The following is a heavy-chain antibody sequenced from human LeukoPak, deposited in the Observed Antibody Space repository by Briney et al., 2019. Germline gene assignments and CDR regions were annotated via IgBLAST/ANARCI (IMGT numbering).Heavy chain of an antibody. CDR3: ARASLYDFSRASYRGCFDP. V-gene: IGHV4-59*01. Sequence: SETLSLTCTVSDGSISSYYWSWIRQPPGKGLEYIGLIYYTGRTNYNPSFKSRATLSVEMSKNKFSMKLISLTAADTVVYYCARASLYDFSRASYRGCFDPWGRETLVTVSS. CDR2: IYYTGRT. CDR1: DGSISSYY. J-gene: IGHJ5*02. D-gene: IGHD3-3*01.